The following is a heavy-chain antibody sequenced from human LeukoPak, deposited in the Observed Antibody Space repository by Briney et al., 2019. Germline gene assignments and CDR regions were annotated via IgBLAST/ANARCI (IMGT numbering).Heavy chain of an antibody. Sequence: ASVKVSCKVSGYTLTELSMHWVRQAPGKGLEWMGGFDPEDGETIYAQKFQGRVTMTEDTSTDTAYMELSSLRSEDMAVYYCATDAVTGTTVAFDIWGQGTMVTVSS. CDR3: ATDAVTGTTVAFDI. V-gene: IGHV1-24*01. CDR2: FDPEDGET. J-gene: IGHJ3*02. CDR1: GYTLTELS. D-gene: IGHD1-7*01.